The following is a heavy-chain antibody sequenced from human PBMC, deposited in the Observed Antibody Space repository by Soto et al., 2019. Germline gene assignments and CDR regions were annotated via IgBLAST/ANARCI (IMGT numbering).Heavy chain of an antibody. CDR3: ARDVDADFRTDFDY. J-gene: IGHJ4*02. V-gene: IGHV3-11*01. CDR1: GFTFSDYY. D-gene: IGHD4-17*01. CDR2: ISGNGEII. Sequence: GGSLRLSCAASGFTFSDYYIHWIRRAPGNGLEWISYISGNGEIIQYAASARGRFTISRDNAENSVYLEMDSLRAEDTALYYCARDVDADFRTDFDYWGRGTLVTVS.